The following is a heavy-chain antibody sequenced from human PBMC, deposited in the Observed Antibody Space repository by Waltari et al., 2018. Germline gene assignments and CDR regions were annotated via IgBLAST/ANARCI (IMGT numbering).Heavy chain of an antibody. J-gene: IGHJ4*02. Sequence: QVQLQESGPGLVKPSETLSLTCTVSGGSISSYYWSWIRQPPGKGLEWIGYIYYSGSTNYNPSLKSRVTISVDTSKNQFSLKLSSVTAADTAVYYCARDPYGSGSYYTPGPFDYWGQGTLVTVSS. CDR3: ARDPYGSGSYYTPGPFDY. CDR2: IYYSGST. CDR1: GGSISSYY. D-gene: IGHD3-10*01. V-gene: IGHV4-59*01.